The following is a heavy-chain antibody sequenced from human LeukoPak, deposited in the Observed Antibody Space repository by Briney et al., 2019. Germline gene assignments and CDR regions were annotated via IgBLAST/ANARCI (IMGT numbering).Heavy chain of an antibody. CDR2: FDPEDGET. V-gene: IGHV1-24*01. Sequence: ASVKVSCKVSGYTLTELPMHWVRQAPGKGLEWMGGFDPEDGETIYAQKFQGRVTMTEDTSTDTAYMELSSLRSEDTAVYYCAKKGRGGCWPFDYWGQGTLVTVSS. D-gene: IGHD2-15*01. CDR3: AKKGRGGCWPFDY. J-gene: IGHJ4*02. CDR1: GYTLTELP.